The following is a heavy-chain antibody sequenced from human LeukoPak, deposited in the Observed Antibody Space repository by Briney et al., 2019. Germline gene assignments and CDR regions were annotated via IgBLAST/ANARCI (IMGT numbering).Heavy chain of an antibody. CDR2: IYTSGNT. Sequence: PSETLSLTCAVSGNSISTYYWSWIRQPAGKGLEWIGRIYTSGNTNYKPSLKSRLTISVDKSKNHLSLKLSSLTAADTAFYYCAGGPSGTAYDWGHGTLVTVSS. CDR1: GNSISTYY. V-gene: IGHV4-4*07. J-gene: IGHJ4*01. D-gene: IGHD1-1*01. CDR3: AGGPSGTAYD.